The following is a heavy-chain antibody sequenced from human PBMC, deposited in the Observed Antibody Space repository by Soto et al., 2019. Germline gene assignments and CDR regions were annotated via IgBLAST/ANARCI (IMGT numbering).Heavy chain of an antibody. D-gene: IGHD2-8*01. CDR2: MNPNSGNT. Sequence: QVQLVQSGAEVKKPGASVKVSCKASGYTFTSYDINWVRQATGQGLEWMGWMNPNSGNTGYAQKFQGRVSMTRNTSISTAYMELSSLRSEDTAVYYCARGYCTNGVCSQGDYDYIWGSPRWGQGTLVTVSS. CDR1: GYTFTSYD. J-gene: IGHJ4*02. V-gene: IGHV1-8*01. CDR3: ARGYCTNGVCSQGDYDYIWGSPR.